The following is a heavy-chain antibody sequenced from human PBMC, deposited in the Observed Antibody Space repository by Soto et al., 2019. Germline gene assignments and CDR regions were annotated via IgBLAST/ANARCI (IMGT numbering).Heavy chain of an antibody. CDR2: IIPIFGTA. Sequence: ASVKVSCKASGGTFSSYAISWVRQAPGQGLEWMGGIIPIFGTANYAQKFQGRVTITADESTSTAYMELSSLRSEDTAVHYCARYRLWSSGYYPKDAFDIWGQGTMVTVSS. D-gene: IGHD3-22*01. V-gene: IGHV1-69*13. J-gene: IGHJ3*02. CDR1: GGTFSSYA. CDR3: ARYRLWSSGYYPKDAFDI.